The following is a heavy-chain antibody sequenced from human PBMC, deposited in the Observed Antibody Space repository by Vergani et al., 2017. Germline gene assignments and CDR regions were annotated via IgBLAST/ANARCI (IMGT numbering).Heavy chain of an antibody. Sequence: EVQLVESGGGLVQPGGSLRLSCAASGFTFSSYSMNWVRQAPGKGLEWVSYISSSSSTIYYADSVKGRFTISRDNAKNSLYLQMNSLRAEDTAVYYCARDTGTVTYYYYYMDVWGKGTTVTVSS. CDR2: ISSSSSTI. D-gene: IGHD4-17*01. CDR3: ARDTGTVTYYYYYMDV. V-gene: IGHV3-48*01. J-gene: IGHJ6*03. CDR1: GFTFSSYS.